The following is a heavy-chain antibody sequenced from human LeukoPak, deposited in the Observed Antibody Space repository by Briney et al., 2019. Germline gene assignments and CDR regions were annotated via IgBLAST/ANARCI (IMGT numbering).Heavy chain of an antibody. CDR1: GFTFSTYA. CDR2: IGSDGGST. J-gene: IGHJ4*02. CDR3: ARGGSGNFYY. V-gene: IGHV3-74*03. D-gene: IGHD1-26*01. Sequence: GGSLRLSCVASGFTFSTYAMSWVRQAPGKGLVWVSRIGSDGGSTTYADSVKGRFTISRDNAKNTLYLQMTSLRAEDTAVYYCARGGSGNFYYWGQGTLVTVSS.